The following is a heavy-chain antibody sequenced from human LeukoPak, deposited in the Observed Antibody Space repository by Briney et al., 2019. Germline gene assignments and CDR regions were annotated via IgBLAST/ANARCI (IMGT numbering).Heavy chain of an antibody. D-gene: IGHD2-21*01. CDR2: ISYDGSSK. CDR3: AKSYHDYSNYFFGMDV. V-gene: IGHV3-30*18. Sequence: GRSLRLSCAASGFNSRTYGLHWVRQAPGKGLDWVATISYDGSSKYFADSVKGRFSISRDNSKNTMNLQMNSLRLDDTAVYYCAKSYHDYSNYFFGMDVWGHGTTVTVSS. J-gene: IGHJ6*02. CDR1: GFNSRTYG.